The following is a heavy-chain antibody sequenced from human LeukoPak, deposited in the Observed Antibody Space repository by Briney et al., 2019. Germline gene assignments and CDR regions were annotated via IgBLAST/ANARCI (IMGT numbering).Heavy chain of an antibody. CDR3: ARDYLWFGELSGDY. V-gene: IGHV4-39*07. Sequence: SETLSITCTVSGGSISSSSYYWGWIRQPPGKGLEWIGSIYYSGSTYYNPSLKSRVTISVDTSKNQFSLKLSSVTAADTAVYYCARDYLWFGELSGDYWGQGTLVTVSS. J-gene: IGHJ4*02. CDR2: IYYSGST. CDR1: GGSISSSSYY. D-gene: IGHD3-10*01.